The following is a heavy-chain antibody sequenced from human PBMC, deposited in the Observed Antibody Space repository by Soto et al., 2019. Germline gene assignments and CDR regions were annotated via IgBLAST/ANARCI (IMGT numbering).Heavy chain of an antibody. Sequence: SVKVSCKASGGTFSSYTISWVRQAPGQGLEWMGRIIPILGIANYAQKFQGRVTITADKSTSTAYMELSSLRSEDTAVYYCARDSGYSSGRSCQIDGPIDYWG. J-gene: IGHJ4*01. CDR2: IIPILGIA. CDR3: ARDSGYSSGRSCQIDGPIDY. D-gene: IGHD2-15*01. CDR1: GGTFSSYT. V-gene: IGHV1-69*04.